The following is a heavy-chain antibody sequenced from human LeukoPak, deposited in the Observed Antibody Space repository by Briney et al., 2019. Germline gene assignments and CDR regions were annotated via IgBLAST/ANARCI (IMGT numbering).Heavy chain of an antibody. CDR1: GFTFGDDG. CDR3: ARGLHGYGDSNYYFDQ. V-gene: IGHV3-49*03. D-gene: IGHD4-17*01. CDR2: IRKKAYGETT. Sequence: GSLRLSWTASGFTFGDDGWSWFRQAPGKGLEGICFIRKKAYGETTEYAASVRGRFTISRDDAKSIAYLQMNFLNTEDTALYYCARGLHGYGDSNYYFDQWGQRTLVTVSS. J-gene: IGHJ4*02.